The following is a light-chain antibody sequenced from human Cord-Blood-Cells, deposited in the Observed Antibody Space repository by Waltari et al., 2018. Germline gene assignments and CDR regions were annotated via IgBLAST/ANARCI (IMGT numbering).Light chain of an antibody. Sequence: ELVLSRSPCTLSFSSGEIATLSCRACQSISSSYLAWYQQKPGQAHRLLIYAASSRATGIPDRFSGSGSGTDFTLTISRLEPEDFAVYYCQQYGSSPYTFGQGTKLEIK. CDR2: AAS. J-gene: IGKJ2*01. CDR3: QQYGSSPYT. CDR1: QSISSSY. V-gene: IGKV3-20*01.